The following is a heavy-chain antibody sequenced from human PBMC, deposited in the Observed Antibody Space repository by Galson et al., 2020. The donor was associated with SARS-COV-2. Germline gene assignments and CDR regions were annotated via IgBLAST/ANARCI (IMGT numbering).Heavy chain of an antibody. J-gene: IGHJ6*02. Sequence: GGSLRLSCSASGFTFDDYAMHWVRQAPGKGLEWVSGISLNSGSIGYADSVKRRFTISRDNAKNSLYLQMNSLRAEDTALYYCARTITMIAIYGMDDWSPGNTVSVSS. D-gene: IGHD3-22*01. CDR2: ISLNSGSI. V-gene: IGHV3-9*01. CDR1: GFTFDDYA. CDR3: ARTITMIAIYGMDD.